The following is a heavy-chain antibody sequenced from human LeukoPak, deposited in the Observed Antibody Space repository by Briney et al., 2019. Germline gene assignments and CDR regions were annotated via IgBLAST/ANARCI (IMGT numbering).Heavy chain of an antibody. Sequence: ASVKVSCKASGYTFTTYGISWVRQAPGQGLEWMGWISAYNGNTNYAQKLQGRVTMTTDTSTSTAYMELRSLRSDDTAVYYCARDVGPWGSYRYTPGYWGQGTLVTVSS. CDR3: ARDVGPWGSYRYTPGY. CDR1: GYTFTTYG. CDR2: ISAYNGNT. D-gene: IGHD3-16*02. J-gene: IGHJ4*02. V-gene: IGHV1-18*01.